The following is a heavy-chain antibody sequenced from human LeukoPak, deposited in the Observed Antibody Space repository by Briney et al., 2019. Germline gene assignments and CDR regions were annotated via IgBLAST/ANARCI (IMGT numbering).Heavy chain of an antibody. J-gene: IGHJ3*02. CDR3: ARGRLALYGSGTRPAFDI. CDR1: GFTFSSYA. Sequence: GGSLRLSCAASGFTFSSYAMHWVRQAPGKGLEWVAVISYDGSNKYYADSVKGRFTIPRDNSKKTLYLQMNSLRAEDTAVYYCARGRLALYGSGTRPAFDIWGQGTMVTVSS. CDR2: ISYDGSNK. V-gene: IGHV3-30-3*01. D-gene: IGHD3-10*01.